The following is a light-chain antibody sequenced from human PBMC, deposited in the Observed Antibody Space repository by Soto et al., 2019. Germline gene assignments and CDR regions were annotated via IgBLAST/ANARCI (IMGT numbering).Light chain of an antibody. CDR3: MQALQTPFT. CDR2: LTS. Sequence: EIVMTQSPLSLPVTPGEPASISCRSSQSLLYSDSYHFLDWYVQKPGQSPELLMYLTSNRASGVPDRFIGSGSGTDFTLQITRVEAEDVGVYYCMQALQTPFTFGQGTKLEIK. V-gene: IGKV2-28*01. CDR1: QSLLYSDSYHF. J-gene: IGKJ2*01.